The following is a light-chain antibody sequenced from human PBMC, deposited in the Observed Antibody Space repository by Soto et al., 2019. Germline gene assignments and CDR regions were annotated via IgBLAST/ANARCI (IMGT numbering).Light chain of an antibody. CDR2: DVS. J-gene: IGLJ2*01. V-gene: IGLV2-14*03. CDR1: SSDVGYYDY. CDR3: SSYSSTSTVL. Sequence: QSALTQPASVSGSPGQSITISCTGTSSDVGYYDYVSWYQQLPGKVPKLMIYDVSNRPSGVSDRFSGSKSGYTASLTISGLQTEDEADYYCSSYSSTSTVLFGGGTQLTVL.